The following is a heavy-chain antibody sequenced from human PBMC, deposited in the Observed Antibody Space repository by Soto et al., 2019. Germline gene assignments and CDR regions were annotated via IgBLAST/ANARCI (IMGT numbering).Heavy chain of an antibody. CDR2: IYYSGST. Sequence: SETLSLTCTVSGGSISSGDYYWSWIRQPPGKGMEWIGYIYYSGSTYYKTSLKSRVTISVDTSKNQFSLKLSSVTAADTAVYYCARTTADYGDYADDYWGQGTLVTVSS. D-gene: IGHD4-17*01. CDR1: GGSISSGDYY. CDR3: ARTTADYGDYADDY. V-gene: IGHV4-30-4*01. J-gene: IGHJ4*02.